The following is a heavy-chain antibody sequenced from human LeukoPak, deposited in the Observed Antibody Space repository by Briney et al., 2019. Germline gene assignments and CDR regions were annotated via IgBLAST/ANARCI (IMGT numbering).Heavy chain of an antibody. CDR3: ARDQVEDSYGYKEDAFDI. Sequence: SVKVSCKASGGTFSSYTISWVRQAPGQGLEGMGRIIPILGIANYAQKFQGRVTITADKSTSTAYMELSSLRSEDTAVYYCARDQVEDSYGYKEDAFDIWGQGTMVTVSS. CDR1: GGTFSSYT. V-gene: IGHV1-69*04. CDR2: IIPILGIA. J-gene: IGHJ3*02. D-gene: IGHD5-18*01.